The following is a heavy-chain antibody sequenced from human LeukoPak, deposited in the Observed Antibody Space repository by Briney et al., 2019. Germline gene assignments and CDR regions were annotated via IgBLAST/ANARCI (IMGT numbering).Heavy chain of an antibody. D-gene: IGHD1-26*01. J-gene: IGHJ4*02. CDR1: GYTLTDLS. Sequence: ASVKVSCKVSGYTLTDLSMHWVRQAPGKGLEWMGGFDPEDGETIYAQKFQGRVTMTEDTSTDTAYMELSSLRSEDTAVYYCATPDRGSYGYFDYWGQGTLVTVSS. V-gene: IGHV1-24*01. CDR3: ATPDRGSYGYFDY. CDR2: FDPEDGET.